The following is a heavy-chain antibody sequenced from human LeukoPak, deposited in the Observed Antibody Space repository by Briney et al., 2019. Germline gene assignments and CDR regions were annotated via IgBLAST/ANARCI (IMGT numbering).Heavy chain of an antibody. Sequence: GALRLSCAASGFIFNNYGMHWVRQAPGKGLEWVAFIRYDGSNKYYAESVKGRFTISRDDSKNTLYLQMKSLRAEDTAVYYCAKPMTTVTPFDYWGQGTLVTVSS. CDR3: AKPMTTVTPFDY. CDR1: GFIFNNYG. CDR2: IRYDGSNK. J-gene: IGHJ4*02. D-gene: IGHD4-17*01. V-gene: IGHV3-30*02.